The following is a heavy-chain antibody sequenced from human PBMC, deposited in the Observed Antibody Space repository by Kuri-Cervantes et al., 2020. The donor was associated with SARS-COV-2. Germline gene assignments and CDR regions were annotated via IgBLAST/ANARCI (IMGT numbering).Heavy chain of an antibody. CDR2: ISWNSGSI. V-gene: IGHV3-9*01. CDR3: ARDHSSGWYEPLYYYYYGMDV. J-gene: IGHJ6*02. Sequence: SLKISCAASGFTFDDYAMHWVRQAPGKGLEWVSGISWNSGSIGYADSVKGRFTISRDNAKNSLYLQMNSLRAEDTAVYYCARDHSSGWYEPLYYYYYGMDVWGQGTTVTVSS. CDR1: GFTFDDYA. D-gene: IGHD6-19*01.